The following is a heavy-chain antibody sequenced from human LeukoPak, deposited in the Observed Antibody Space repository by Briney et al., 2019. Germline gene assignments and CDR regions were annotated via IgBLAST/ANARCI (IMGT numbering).Heavy chain of an antibody. CDR1: GYTFTSYD. V-gene: IGHV1-8*01. CDR2: MNPNRGNT. J-gene: IGHJ4*02. Sequence: ASVKVSCKASGYTFTSYDINWVRQATGQGLEWMGWMNPNRGNTGYAQKFQGRVTMTRNTSISTAYMELSSLRSEDTAVYYCARRSKARRGGYDPAVFDYWGQGTLVTVSS. CDR3: ARRSKARRGGYDPAVFDY. D-gene: IGHD5-12*01.